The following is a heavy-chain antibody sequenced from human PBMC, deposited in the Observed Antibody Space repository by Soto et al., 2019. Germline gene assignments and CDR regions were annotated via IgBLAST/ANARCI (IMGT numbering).Heavy chain of an antibody. J-gene: IGHJ3*02. CDR2: IYYSGST. CDR3: ARRISSSWYGDAFDI. CDR1: GGSISSYY. Sequence: SETLSLTCTDSGGSISSYYWSWIRQPPGKGLEWIGYIYYSGSTNYNPSLKSRVTISVDTSKNQFSLKLSSVTAADTAVYYCARRISSSWYGDAFDIWGQGTMVTVSS. D-gene: IGHD6-13*01. V-gene: IGHV4-59*01.